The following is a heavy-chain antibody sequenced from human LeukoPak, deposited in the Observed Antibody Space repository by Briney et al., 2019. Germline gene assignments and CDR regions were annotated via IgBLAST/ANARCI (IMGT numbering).Heavy chain of an antibody. Sequence: GGSLRLSCAASGFTFSSYAMSWVRQAPGKGLEWVSTISNNDGSTYYADSVKGRFTISRDNSKNTLYLQIYTLTADDTAIYYCAKATGNLGNWCQGTQVTVSS. CDR1: GFTFSSYA. CDR2: ISNNDGST. D-gene: IGHD1-1*01. V-gene: IGHV3-23*01. J-gene: IGHJ4*02. CDR3: AKATGNLGN.